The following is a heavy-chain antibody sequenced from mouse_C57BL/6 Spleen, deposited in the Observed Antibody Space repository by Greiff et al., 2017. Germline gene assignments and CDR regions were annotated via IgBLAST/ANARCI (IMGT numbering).Heavy chain of an antibody. CDR3: ARVYDGDYCWYFDV. CDR1: GYSFTDYN. CDR2: INPNYGTT. D-gene: IGHD2-3*01. J-gene: IGHJ1*03. Sequence: EVQLQQSGPELVKPGASVKISCKASGYSFTDYNMNWVKQSNGKSLEWIGVINPNYGTTSYNQKFKSKATLTVDQTSSTAYMQLNSLTSEDSAVYYCARVYDGDYCWYFDVWGTGTTVTVSS. V-gene: IGHV1-39*01.